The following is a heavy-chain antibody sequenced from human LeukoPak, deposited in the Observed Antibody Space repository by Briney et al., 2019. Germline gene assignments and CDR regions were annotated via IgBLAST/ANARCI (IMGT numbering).Heavy chain of an antibody. V-gene: IGHV5-51*01. D-gene: IGHD3-22*01. CDR1: GYSFTSYW. CDR2: IYPADSHP. CDR3: TKGYYYFDY. Sequence: GESLQISCQGSGYSFTSYWIGWVRQMPEEGLEWMGIIYPADSHPRYSLSFQGQVSISVDKSISTAYLQWSSLKASDTAMYYCTKGYYYFDYWGQGTLVTVSS. J-gene: IGHJ4*02.